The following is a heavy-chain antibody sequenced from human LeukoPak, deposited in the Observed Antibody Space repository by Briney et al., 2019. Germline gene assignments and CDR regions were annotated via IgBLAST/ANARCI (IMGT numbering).Heavy chain of an antibody. V-gene: IGHV3-30*02. Sequence: GGSLRLSCAASGFTFSSYGMHWVRQAPGKGLEWVAFIRYDGSNKYYADSVKGRFTISRDNSKDTLYLLMNSLRAEDTAVYYCAKDQIVVVPAAKPGFDYWGQGTLVTVSS. D-gene: IGHD2-2*02. CDR2: IRYDGSNK. CDR1: GFTFSSYG. J-gene: IGHJ4*02. CDR3: AKDQIVVVPAAKPGFDY.